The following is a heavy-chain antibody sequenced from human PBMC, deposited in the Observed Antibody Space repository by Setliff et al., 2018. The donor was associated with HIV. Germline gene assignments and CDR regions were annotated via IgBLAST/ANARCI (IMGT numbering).Heavy chain of an antibody. CDR3: ARGLKGGGYYFDY. J-gene: IGHJ4*01. Sequence: SETLSLTCAFYGESSNDYYWNWIRQPPGKGLEWIGEIHHTGHINNHPSFKSRVTISLDKSTNQFSLKMKSVTAADSAVYYCARGLKGGGYYFDYWGQGMLVTVSS. D-gene: IGHD1-26*01. V-gene: IGHV4-34*01. CDR2: IHHTGHI. CDR1: GESSNDYY.